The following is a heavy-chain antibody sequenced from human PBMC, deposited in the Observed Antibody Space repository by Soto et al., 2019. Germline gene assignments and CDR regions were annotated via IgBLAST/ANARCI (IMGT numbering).Heavy chain of an antibody. D-gene: IGHD2-2*02. J-gene: IGHJ4*02. CDR3: AKLTYTSGLDY. CDR1: GFTFSSYG. CDR2: ISYDGSNK. V-gene: IGHV3-30*18. Sequence: VGSLRRSCAASGFTFSSYGMHWVRQAPGKGLEWVAVISYDGSNKYYADSVKGRFTISRDNSKNTLYLQMNSLRAEDTAVYYCAKLTYTSGLDYWGQGTLVTVSS.